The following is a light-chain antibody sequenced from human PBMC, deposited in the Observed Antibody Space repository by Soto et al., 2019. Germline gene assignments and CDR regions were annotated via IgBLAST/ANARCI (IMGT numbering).Light chain of an antibody. CDR3: QQYDNWPQT. CDR2: GAY. V-gene: IGKV3-15*01. Sequence: EIVMRQSPATLSVSPRERATLSCRASQSVSSNLAWYQQKPGQAPRLLIYGAYTRATAVPAIFSGSGSGTEFTLTISSLQSEDFSIYYCQQYDNWPQTFGQGTKVEIK. J-gene: IGKJ1*01. CDR1: QSVSSN.